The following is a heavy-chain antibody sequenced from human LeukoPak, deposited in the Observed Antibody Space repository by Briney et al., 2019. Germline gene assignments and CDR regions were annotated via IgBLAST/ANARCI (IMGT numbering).Heavy chain of an antibody. D-gene: IGHD3-10*01. V-gene: IGHV4-34*01. Sequence: ASETLSLTCAVSDGPFSGYFWSWIRQSSGKGLEWIGEIHNSGTTNYNPSLNSRVTISEDTSKNQFYLNLSSVTAADTAVYYCARRYYYNLGSFPFDFWGQGTLVTVSS. J-gene: IGHJ4*02. CDR3: ARRYYYNLGSFPFDF. CDR1: DGPFSGYF. CDR2: IHNSGTT.